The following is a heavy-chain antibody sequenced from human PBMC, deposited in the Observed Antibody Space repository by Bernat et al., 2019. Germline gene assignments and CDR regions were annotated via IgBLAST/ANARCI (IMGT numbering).Heavy chain of an antibody. V-gene: IGHV3-23*04. CDR2: ISVSGGNT. D-gene: IGHD2-15*01. Sequence: VQLVESGGGVVQPGRSLRLSCAASGFTFNSYAMSCVRQAPGKGLEWVSAISVSGGNTFYADSVKGRFTISRDNSKNTLYLQMNSLRAEDTAVYYCAKLAPTAPPASYYYYAMDVWGQGTTVTVSS. CDR1: GFTFNSYA. CDR3: AKLAPTAPPASYYYYAMDV. J-gene: IGHJ6*02.